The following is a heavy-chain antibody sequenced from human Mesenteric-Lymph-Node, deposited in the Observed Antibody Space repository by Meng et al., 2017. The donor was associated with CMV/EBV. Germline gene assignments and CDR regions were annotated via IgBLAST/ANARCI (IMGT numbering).Heavy chain of an antibody. CDR3: ARDYGSGSYSGHYYGMDV. V-gene: IGHV1-69*04. CDR1: GYTFTGYY. Sequence: SVKVSCKASGYTFTGYYMHWVRQAPGQGLEWMGRIIPILGIANYAQKFQGRVTITADKSTSTAYMELSSLRSEDTAVYYCARDYGSGSYSGHYYGMDVWGQGTTVTVSS. J-gene: IGHJ6*02. D-gene: IGHD3-10*01. CDR2: IIPILGIA.